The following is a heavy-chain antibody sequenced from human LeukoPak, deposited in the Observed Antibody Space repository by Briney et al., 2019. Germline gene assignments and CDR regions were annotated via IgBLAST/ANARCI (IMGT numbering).Heavy chain of an antibody. CDR1: GFAFTSYA. CDR2: ISGSGTTT. V-gene: IGHV3-23*01. J-gene: IGHJ4*02. CDR3: AKRGYSDSRPQYYFEY. Sequence: GGSLRLSCTASGFAFTSYAMSWVRQAPGKGLEWISIISGSGTTTYYADSVKGRFTISRDNSKNTLYLQMNSLRAEDTAVYYCAKRGYSDSRPQYYFEYWGQGTLVTVSS. D-gene: IGHD3-22*01.